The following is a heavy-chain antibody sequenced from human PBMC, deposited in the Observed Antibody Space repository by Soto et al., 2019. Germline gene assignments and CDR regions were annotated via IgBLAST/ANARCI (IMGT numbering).Heavy chain of an antibody. V-gene: IGHV3-74*01. D-gene: IGHD6-13*01. J-gene: IGHJ4*02. CDR2: INSDGSST. CDR3: ASLTPYSSSWYYFDY. CDR1: GLTFSSYW. Sequence: EVQLVESGGGLVQPGGSLRLSCAASGLTFSSYWMHWVRQAPGKGLVWVSRINSDGSSTSYADSVKGRFTISRDNAKNTLYLQMNSLRAEDTAVYYCASLTPYSSSWYYFDYWGQGTLVTVSS.